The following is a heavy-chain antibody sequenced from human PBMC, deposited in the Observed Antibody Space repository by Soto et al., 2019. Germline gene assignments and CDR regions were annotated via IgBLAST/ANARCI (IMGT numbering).Heavy chain of an antibody. D-gene: IGHD6-19*01. CDR1: GYSFTSYG. V-gene: IGHV1-18*01. CDR3: ARGLPIAVAGSWRLNWFDP. J-gene: IGHJ5*02. CDR2: ISAYNGNT. Sequence: ASVKVSCKASGYSFTSYGISWVRQAPGQGLEWMGWISAYNGNTNYAQKLQGRVTMTTDTSTSTAYMELRSLRSDDTAVYYCARGLPIAVAGSWRLNWFDPWGQGTLVTVSS.